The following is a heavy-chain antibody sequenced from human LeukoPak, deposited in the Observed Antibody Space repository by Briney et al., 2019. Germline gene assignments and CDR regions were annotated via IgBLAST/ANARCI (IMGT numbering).Heavy chain of an antibody. CDR3: ARDGRSSGWYPWFDP. Sequence: GGSLRLSCAASGFTVSSNYMSWVRQAPGKGLEWVSVIYSGGSTYYADSVKGRFTISRDNSKNTLYLQMNSLRAEDTAVYYCARDGRSSGWYPWFDPWGQGTLVTVSS. J-gene: IGHJ5*02. CDR2: IYSGGST. D-gene: IGHD6-19*01. CDR1: GFTVSSNY. V-gene: IGHV3-53*01.